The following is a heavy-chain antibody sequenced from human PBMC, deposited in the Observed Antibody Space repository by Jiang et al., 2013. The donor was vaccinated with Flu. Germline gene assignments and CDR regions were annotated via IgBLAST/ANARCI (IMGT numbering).Heavy chain of an antibody. D-gene: IGHD4-17*01. CDR1: GYTFTGYY. CDR3: AMTTVRPTYYYYYGMDV. Sequence: SVKVSCKASGYTFTGYYMHWVRQAPGQGLEWMGRINPNSGGTNYAQKFQGRVTMTRDTSISTAYMELSRLRSDDTAVYYCAMTTVRPTYYYYYGMDVWGQGTTVTVSS. J-gene: IGHJ6*02. CDR2: INPNSGGT. V-gene: IGHV1-2*06.